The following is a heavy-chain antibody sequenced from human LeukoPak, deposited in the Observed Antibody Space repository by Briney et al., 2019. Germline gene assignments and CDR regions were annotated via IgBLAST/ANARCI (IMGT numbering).Heavy chain of an antibody. V-gene: IGHV3-7*01. J-gene: IGHJ4*02. CDR2: IKQDGSEK. CDR3: ARGHNQWELPLFDY. CDR1: GFTFSSYW. Sequence: PGGSLRLSCAASGFTFSSYWMSWVRQAPGKGLEWVANIKQDGSEKYYVDSVKGRFTISRDNAKNSLYLQMNSLRAEDTAVYYCARGHNQWELPLFDYWGQGTLVTVSS. D-gene: IGHD1-26*01.